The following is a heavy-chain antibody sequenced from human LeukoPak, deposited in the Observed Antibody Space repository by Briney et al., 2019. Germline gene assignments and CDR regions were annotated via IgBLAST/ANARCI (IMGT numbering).Heavy chain of an antibody. D-gene: IGHD5-24*01. CDR1: GYSISSGYY. CDR3: MRHEEEDGYNAKPFDF. CDR2: IYYSGNT. V-gene: IGHV4-38-2*01. Sequence: SETLSLTCAVSGYSISSGYYWGWIRQPPGQGLEWIGTIYYSGNTYYTPSLKSRVTISVDTSKNQFSLRLSSVTAADTTVYFCMRHEEEDGYNAKPFDFWGQGTLVTVSS. J-gene: IGHJ4*02.